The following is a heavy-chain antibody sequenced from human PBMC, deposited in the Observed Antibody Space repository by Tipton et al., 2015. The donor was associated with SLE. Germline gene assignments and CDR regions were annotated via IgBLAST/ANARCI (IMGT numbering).Heavy chain of an antibody. CDR3: ARDCRWELLRNAFDI. Sequence: LRLSCTVSGGSISSGSYYWSWIRQPAGKGLEWIGPSYTSGSTNYNPSLKSRVTISVDTSKNQFSLKLSSVTAADTAVYYCARDCRWELLRNAFDIWGQGTMVTVSS. V-gene: IGHV4-61*02. CDR1: GGSISSGSYY. CDR2: SYTSGST. D-gene: IGHD1-26*01. J-gene: IGHJ3*02.